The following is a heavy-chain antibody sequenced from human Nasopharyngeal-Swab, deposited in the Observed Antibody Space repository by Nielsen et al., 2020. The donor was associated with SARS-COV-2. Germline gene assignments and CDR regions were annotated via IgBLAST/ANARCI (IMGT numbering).Heavy chain of an antibody. V-gene: IGHV3-23*01. D-gene: IGHD3-22*01. CDR2: ISGSGGST. J-gene: IGHJ3*02. Sequence: WIRQPPGKGLERVSAISGSGGSTYYADSVKGRFTISRDNSKNTLYLQMNSLRAEDTAVYYRAKGSGYYYDSSGRPGAFDIWGQGTMVTVSS. CDR3: AKGSGYYYDSSGRPGAFDI.